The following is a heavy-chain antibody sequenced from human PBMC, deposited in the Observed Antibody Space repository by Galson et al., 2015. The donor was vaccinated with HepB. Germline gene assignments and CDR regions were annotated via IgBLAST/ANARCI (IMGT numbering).Heavy chain of an antibody. CDR1: GFIFRNNG. J-gene: IGHJ4*02. D-gene: IGHD3-22*01. Sequence: SLRLSCATSGFIFRNNGMHWVRQAPGKGLEWVAVIWYDGRDQKYADSVRGRFTISRDNSRNTLYLQMSSLRVEDTALYYCAKLDSSGCSWGQGTLVTVSS. CDR3: AKLDSSGCS. CDR2: IWYDGRDQ. V-gene: IGHV3-33*06.